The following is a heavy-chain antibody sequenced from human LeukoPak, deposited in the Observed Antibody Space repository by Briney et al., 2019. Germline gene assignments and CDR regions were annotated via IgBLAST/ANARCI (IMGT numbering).Heavy chain of an antibody. CDR2: IYSGGST. V-gene: IGHV3-66*01. CDR1: GFTVSSNY. J-gene: IGHJ4*02. CDR3: ARGLLFDY. Sequence: PGGSLRPSCAASGFTVSSNYMSWVRQAPGKGLEWVSVIYSGGSTYYADSVKGRFTISRDNSKNTLYLQMNSLRAEDTAVYYCARGLLFDYWGQGTLVTVSS. D-gene: IGHD2-21*02.